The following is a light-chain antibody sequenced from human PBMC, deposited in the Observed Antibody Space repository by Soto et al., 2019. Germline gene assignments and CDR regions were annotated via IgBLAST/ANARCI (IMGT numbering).Light chain of an antibody. CDR2: DAS. CDR3: QQYGSSPRT. CDR1: QSLSSSY. V-gene: IGKV3-20*01. Sequence: EIVLTQSPGTLSLSPGERATLSCRASQSLSSSYLAWYQQKPGQAPRLLIYDASSRATGIPDRFSGTGSGTDFTLTISRLAPEDFAVYYCQQYGSSPRTFGQGTKVEIK. J-gene: IGKJ1*01.